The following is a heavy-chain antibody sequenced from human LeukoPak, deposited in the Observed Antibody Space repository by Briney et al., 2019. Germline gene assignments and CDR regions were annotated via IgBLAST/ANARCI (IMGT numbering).Heavy chain of an antibody. CDR1: GGSISSSSYY. V-gene: IGHV4-39*01. D-gene: IGHD3-22*01. CDR3: ARAYYYDGEAGNWFDP. Sequence: SETLSLTCTVSGGSISSSSYYWGWIRQPPGKGLEWIGSIYYSGSTYYNPSLKSRVTISVDTSKNQFSLKLSSVTAADTAVYYCARAYYYDGEAGNWFDPWGQGTLVTVSS. J-gene: IGHJ5*02. CDR2: IYYSGST.